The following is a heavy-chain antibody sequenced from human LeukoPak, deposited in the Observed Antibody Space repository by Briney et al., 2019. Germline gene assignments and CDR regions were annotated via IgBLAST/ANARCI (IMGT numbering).Heavy chain of an antibody. V-gene: IGHV3-30*18. CDR3: AKARVAAAAAIDAFDI. CDR2: ISYDGSNK. J-gene: IGHJ3*02. Sequence: GGSLRLSCAASGFTFSSYGMHWVRQAPGKGLEWVAVISYDGSNKYYADSVKGRFTISRDNSKNTLYLQMNSLRAEDTAVYYCAKARVAAAAAIDAFDIWGQGTMVTVSS. CDR1: GFTFSSYG. D-gene: IGHD6-13*01.